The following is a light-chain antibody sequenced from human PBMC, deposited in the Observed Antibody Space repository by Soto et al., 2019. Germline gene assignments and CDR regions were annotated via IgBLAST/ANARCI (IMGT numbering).Light chain of an antibody. CDR1: SSDVGGYNY. CDR3: TSYAGSNNFVV. Sequence: QSALTQPPSASGYPGQSVTISCTGTSSDVGGYNYVSWYQQHPGKAPKLMIYEVSKRPSGVPDRFSGSKSGNTASLTVSGLQAEDEADYYCTSYAGSNNFVVFGGGTKVTVL. CDR2: EVS. J-gene: IGLJ2*01. V-gene: IGLV2-8*01.